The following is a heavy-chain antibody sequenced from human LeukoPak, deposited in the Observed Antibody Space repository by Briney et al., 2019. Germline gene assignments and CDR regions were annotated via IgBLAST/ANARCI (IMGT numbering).Heavy chain of an antibody. J-gene: IGHJ5*02. V-gene: IGHV4-39*01. CDR1: GGSISSSSYY. CDR3: ARQGLLAAADNWFDP. Sequence: TASETLSLTCTVSGGSISSSSYYWGWIRQPPGKGLEWIGSIYYSGSTYYNPSLKSRVTISVDTSKNQFSLKLSSVTAADTAVYYCARQGLLAAADNWFDPWGQGTLVTVSS. CDR2: IYYSGST. D-gene: IGHD6-13*01.